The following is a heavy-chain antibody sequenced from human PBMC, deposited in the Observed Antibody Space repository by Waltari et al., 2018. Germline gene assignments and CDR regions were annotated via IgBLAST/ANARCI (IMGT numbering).Heavy chain of an antibody. CDR3: AKDIDWDGDGSEY. J-gene: IGHJ4*02. CDR1: GFIFSSYA. D-gene: IGHD3-10*01. V-gene: IGHV3-23*03. CDR2: IYSTGTTT. Sequence: EVQLLESGGGLVQPGGSLRLSCGASGFIFSSYAMTWVRQPPGKGLEWVSIIYSTGTTTYYADSVKGRLTISRDNRKNTLYLQMNNLRAEDTAVYYCAKDIDWDGDGSEYWGRGTLVTVSS.